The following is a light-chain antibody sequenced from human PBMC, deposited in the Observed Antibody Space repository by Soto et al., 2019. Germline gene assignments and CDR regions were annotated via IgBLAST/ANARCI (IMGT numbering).Light chain of an antibody. CDR1: QSVSIY. V-gene: IGKV3-11*01. Sequence: VLTQSPATLSLSPGVTATLSCRASQSVSIYLAWYQQKPGQAPRLLIYDACNRATGIPPRFSGSGSGTDFTLTIDSLEPEDSAVYYCQQRINWPLTFGGGTKVEIK. J-gene: IGKJ4*01. CDR3: QQRINWPLT. CDR2: DAC.